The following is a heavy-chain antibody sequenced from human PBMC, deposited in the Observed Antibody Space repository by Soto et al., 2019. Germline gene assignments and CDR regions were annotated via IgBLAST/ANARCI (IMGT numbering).Heavy chain of an antibody. V-gene: IGHV1-69*01. D-gene: IGHD6-13*01. CDR1: GGTFSSYA. CDR3: ARATSIAGHYYGMDV. J-gene: IGHJ6*02. Sequence: VSCKASGGTFSSYAISWVRQAPGQGLEWMGGIIPIFGTANYAQKFQGRVTITADESTSTAYMELSSLRSEDTAVYYCARATSIAGHYYGMDVWGQGTTVTVSS. CDR2: IIPIFGTA.